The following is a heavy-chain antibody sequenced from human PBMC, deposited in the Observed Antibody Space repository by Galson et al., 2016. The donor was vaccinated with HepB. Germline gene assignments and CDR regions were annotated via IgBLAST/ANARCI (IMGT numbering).Heavy chain of an antibody. CDR1: GFTVGNNY. Sequence: SLRLSCAASGFTVGNNYMKWVRHAPGKGLEWVSLIFSGGATYHSDSVKCRFTISRHRSKNTLNLQMNSLRVQDTALYYCARGVIVGTTGDFWGQGTLVTVSS. V-gene: IGHV3-53*01. CDR2: IFSGGAT. J-gene: IGHJ4*02. D-gene: IGHD1-26*01. CDR3: ARGVIVGTTGDF.